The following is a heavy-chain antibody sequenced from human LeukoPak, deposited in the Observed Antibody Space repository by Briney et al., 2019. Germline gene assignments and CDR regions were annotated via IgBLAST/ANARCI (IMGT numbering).Heavy chain of an antibody. J-gene: IGHJ4*02. CDR3: ARGPIAAAGDY. CDR2: TGFYNGDT. D-gene: IGHD6-13*01. CDR1: GYTFTNYG. Sequence: GASVKVSCKASGYTFTNYGISWVRQAPGQGLEWMGWTGFYNGDTNYAQKFQGRVTMSTDTVTADTSTSTAYMELRSLRSDDTAVYYCARGPIAAAGDYWGQGTLVTVSS. V-gene: IGHV1-18*04.